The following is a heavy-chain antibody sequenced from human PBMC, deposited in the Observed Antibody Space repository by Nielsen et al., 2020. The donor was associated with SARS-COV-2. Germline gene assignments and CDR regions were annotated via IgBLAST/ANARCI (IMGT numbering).Heavy chain of an antibody. CDR3: ARRSAFGSFDY. V-gene: IGHV3-21*01. CDR1: GFTFSSYS. J-gene: IGHJ4*02. D-gene: IGHD3-10*01. Sequence: GESLKISCAASGFTFSSYSMNWVRQAPGKGLEWVSSISSSSSYIYYADSVKGRFTISRDNAKNSLYLQMNSLRAEDTAVYYCARRSAFGSFDYWGQGTLVTVSS. CDR2: ISSSSSYI.